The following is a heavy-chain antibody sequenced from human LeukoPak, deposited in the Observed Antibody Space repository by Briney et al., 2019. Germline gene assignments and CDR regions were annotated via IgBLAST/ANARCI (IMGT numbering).Heavy chain of an antibody. CDR2: ISAYNGNT. CDR1: GYTFTSYA. CDR3: AKDLRGGHIVGATRGVGY. J-gene: IGHJ4*02. V-gene: IGHV1-18*01. Sequence: GASVKVSCKASGYTFTSYAFRWVRQAPGQGLEWMGWISAYNGNTNYAQNLQGRVTITRNTSISTAYMELSSLRSEDTAVYYCAKDLRGGHIVGATRGVGYWGQGTLVTVSS. D-gene: IGHD1-26*01.